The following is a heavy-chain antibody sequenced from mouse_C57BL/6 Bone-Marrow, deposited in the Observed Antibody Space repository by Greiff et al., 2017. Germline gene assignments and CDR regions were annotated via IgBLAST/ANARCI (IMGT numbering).Heavy chain of an antibody. V-gene: IGHV1-55*01. D-gene: IGHD1-1*01. J-gene: IGHJ1*03. CDR2: IYPGSGST. CDR1: GYTFTSYW. Sequence: QVQLQQPGAELVKPGASVKMSCKASGYTFTSYWITWVKQRPGQGLEWIGDIYPGSGSTNYNEKFKGKATLTVDTSSSTAYMQLSSLTSEDSAVYDCARASFYSYGSSDGYFDVWGKGTTVTVSS. CDR3: ARASFYSYGSSDGYFDV.